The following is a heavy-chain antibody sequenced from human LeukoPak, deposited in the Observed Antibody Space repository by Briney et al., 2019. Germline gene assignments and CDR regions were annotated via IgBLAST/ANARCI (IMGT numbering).Heavy chain of an antibody. V-gene: IGHV4-59*08. Sequence: PSETLSLTCTVSGGSISSYYWIWIRQPPGKGLEWIGYMDYSGSTNYNPSLKSRVSISVDTSKNQFSLKLRSVTAADTAVYYCARHGGDYTFDYWGQGTLVTVSS. CDR3: ARHGGDYTFDY. CDR2: MDYSGST. CDR1: GGSISSYY. J-gene: IGHJ4*02. D-gene: IGHD4-17*01.